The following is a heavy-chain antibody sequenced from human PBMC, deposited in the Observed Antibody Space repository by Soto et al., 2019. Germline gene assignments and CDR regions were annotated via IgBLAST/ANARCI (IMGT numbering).Heavy chain of an antibody. CDR3: ARASYYYESSGYYPDY. D-gene: IGHD3-22*01. CDR2: INAGNGNA. J-gene: IGHJ4*02. V-gene: IGHV1-3*01. Sequence: AASVKVSCKASGYTFTSYAIHWVRQAPGQRLEWMGWINAGNGNAKYSQKFQGRVTITRDTSASTAYVELSSLSSDDTAVYYCARASYYYESSGYYPDYWGQGTLVTVS. CDR1: GYTFTSYA.